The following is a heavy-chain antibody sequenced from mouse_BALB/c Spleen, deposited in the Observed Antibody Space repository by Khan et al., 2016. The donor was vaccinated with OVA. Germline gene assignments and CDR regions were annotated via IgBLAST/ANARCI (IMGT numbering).Heavy chain of an antibody. Sequence: QVQLQQSAAELARPGASVKMSCKASGYSFTTYTIHWVKQRPGQGLEWIGNINPSSGYIEYNQKFKDKTTLTADKSSSTAYMQLSSLTSEDSAVYYCASLRLCVDYWGQGTSVTVSS. D-gene: IGHD1-2*01. CDR1: GYSFTTYT. CDR3: ASLRLCVDY. CDR2: INPSSGYI. J-gene: IGHJ4*01. V-gene: IGHV1-4*02.